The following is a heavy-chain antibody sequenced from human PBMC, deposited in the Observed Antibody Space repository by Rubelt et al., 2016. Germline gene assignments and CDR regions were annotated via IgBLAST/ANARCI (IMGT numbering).Heavy chain of an antibody. Sequence: GGGLVQPGGSLRLSCAASGFTFGTYWMTWVRQPPGKGLEWVTNIRQDGNEKHYVDSVKGRFTVSRDNAKNLLFLQMNGLRVEDTAVYYCATWGRRSRDWLLLGADYWGQGTLVIVSS. D-gene: IGHD3/OR15-3a*01. CDR2: IRQDGNEK. V-gene: IGHV3-7*01. CDR1: GFTFGTYW. J-gene: IGHJ4*02. CDR3: ATWGRRSRDWLLLGADY.